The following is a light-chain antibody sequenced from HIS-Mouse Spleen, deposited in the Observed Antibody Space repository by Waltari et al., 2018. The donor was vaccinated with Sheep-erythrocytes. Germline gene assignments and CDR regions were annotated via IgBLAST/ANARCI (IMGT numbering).Light chain of an antibody. J-gene: IGLJ1*01. CDR2: DDS. CDR3: QVWDSSSDHYV. Sequence: SYVLTQPPSVPVAPGKTARTTCGGNNIGSKSVHWYQQKPGQAPVLVVDDDSDRPSEIPERFSGYNSGNTATLTISRGEAGDEADYYCQVWDSSSDHYVFGTGTKVTVL. CDR1: NIGSKS. V-gene: IGLV3-21*03.